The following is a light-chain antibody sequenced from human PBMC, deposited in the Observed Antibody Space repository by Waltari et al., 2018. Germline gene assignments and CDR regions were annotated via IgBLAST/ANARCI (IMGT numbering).Light chain of an antibody. J-gene: IGKJ4*01. CDR3: QQYNNWPLT. CDR2: GAS. Sequence: EIVMTQSPATLSVSPGERATLSCRASPSVSSNLAWYQQKTGQAPRLRIYGASTRATGIPARFSGSGSGTEFTLTISSMQSAACAVYYCQQYNNWPLTFGGGTKVEIK. CDR1: PSVSSN. V-gene: IGKV3-15*01.